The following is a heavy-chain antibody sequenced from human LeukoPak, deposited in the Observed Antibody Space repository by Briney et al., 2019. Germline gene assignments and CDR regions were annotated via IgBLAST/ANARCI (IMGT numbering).Heavy chain of an antibody. J-gene: IGHJ4*02. D-gene: IGHD5-12*01. CDR3: ARGYSGLPD. CDR2: ISSSSSNI. CDR1: GFTFSSYG. Sequence: GGSLRLSCAASGFTFSSYGMHWVRQAPGKGLEWVPSISSSSSNIYHADSVKGRFTISRDNSKNSLYLQMNSLRAEDTAVYYCARGYSGLPDWGQGTLVTVSS. V-gene: IGHV3-21*01.